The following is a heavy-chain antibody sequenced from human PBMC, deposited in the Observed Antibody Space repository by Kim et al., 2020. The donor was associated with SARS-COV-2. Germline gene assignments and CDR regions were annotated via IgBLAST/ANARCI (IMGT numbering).Heavy chain of an antibody. CDR3: ATLHYYGSGSYYSLLGIYGMDV. CDR1: GYTFTSYY. V-gene: IGHV1-46*01. D-gene: IGHD3-10*01. CDR2: INPSGGST. J-gene: IGHJ6*02. Sequence: ASVKVSCKASGYTFTSYYMHWVRQAPGQGLEWMGIINPSGGSTSYAQKFQGRVTMTRDTSTSTVYMELSSLRSEDTAVYYCATLHYYGSGSYYSLLGIYGMDVWGQGTTVTVSS.